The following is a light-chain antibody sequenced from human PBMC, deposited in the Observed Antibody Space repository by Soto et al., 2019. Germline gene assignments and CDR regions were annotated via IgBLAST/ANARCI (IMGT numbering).Light chain of an antibody. CDR3: QQSSSNPLT. CDR2: AAS. CDR1: QSISNY. J-gene: IGKJ5*01. V-gene: IGKV1-39*01. Sequence: DIQMTQSPSSLSASVGDRVTITCRASQSISNYLNWYQQKPGKAPKLLIYAASSLQSGVPSRFSGSGSGTDFTLTISSLQPEDFAIYYCQQSSSNPLTFGQGTRLEIK.